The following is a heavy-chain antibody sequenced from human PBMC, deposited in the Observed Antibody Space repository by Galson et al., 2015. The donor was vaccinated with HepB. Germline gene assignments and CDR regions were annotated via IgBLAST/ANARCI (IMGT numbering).Heavy chain of an antibody. CDR2: INAGNGNT. CDR1: GYTFTSYA. Sequence: SVKVSCKASGYTFTSYAMHWVRQAPGQRLGWMGWINAGNGNTKYSQNSQGRVTITRDTSASTAYMELSSLRSEDTAVYFCARVEMATTDFDYWGQETLVTVSS. CDR3: ARVEMATTDFDY. D-gene: IGHD5-24*01. J-gene: IGHJ4*02. V-gene: IGHV1-3*01.